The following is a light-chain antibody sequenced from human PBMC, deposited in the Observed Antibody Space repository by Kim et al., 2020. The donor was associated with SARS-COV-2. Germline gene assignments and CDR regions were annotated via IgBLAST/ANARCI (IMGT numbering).Light chain of an antibody. CDR3: QVWDSSSDPVV. CDR1: NIGSKS. V-gene: IGLV3-21*04. CDR2: YDS. Sequence: APGKTARITWGGNNIGSKSVHWYQQKPGQAPVLVIYYDSDRPSGIPERFSGSNSGNTATLTISRVEAGDEADYYCQVWDSSSDPVVFGGGTQLTVL. J-gene: IGLJ2*01.